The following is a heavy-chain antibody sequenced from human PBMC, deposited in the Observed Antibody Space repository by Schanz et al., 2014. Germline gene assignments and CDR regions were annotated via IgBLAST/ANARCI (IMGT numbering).Heavy chain of an antibody. CDR3: AREARCFDS. CDR2: INSNSGDP. CDR1: GYSFSDFP. Sequence: QVQLVQSGSELKTPGASVRVSCKASGYSFSDFPINWVRQAPGQGLEWMGWINSNSGDPTYAQGFTGRFVFSLDTSVSTAYLQISSLKAEDTAIYYCAREARCFDSWGQGTLVTVSS. J-gene: IGHJ5*01. D-gene: IGHD6-6*01. V-gene: IGHV7-4-1*02.